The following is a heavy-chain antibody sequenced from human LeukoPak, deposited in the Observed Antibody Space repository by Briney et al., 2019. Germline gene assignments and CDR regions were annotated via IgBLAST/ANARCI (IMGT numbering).Heavy chain of an antibody. CDR3: TYEQRAPYYFDY. V-gene: IGHV3-30-3*01. CDR2: ISYDVSEK. Sequence: GRSLRLSCAASGFTLSSYAMHWVRQAPGKGLEWVALISYDVSEKYYADSVKGRFTISRDNSKNTLYLQMNSLRAEDTAVYYCTYEQRAPYYFDYWGQGTLVTVSS. D-gene: IGHD3-22*01. J-gene: IGHJ4*02. CDR1: GFTLSSYA.